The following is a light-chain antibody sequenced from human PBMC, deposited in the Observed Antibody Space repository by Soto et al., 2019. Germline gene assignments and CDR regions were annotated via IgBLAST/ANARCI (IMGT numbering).Light chain of an antibody. CDR3: QQYGSSPYT. J-gene: IGKJ2*01. CDR2: GAS. CDR1: QTVSRSA. V-gene: IGKV3-20*01. Sequence: EIVLTQSPGTLSLSPGERATLSCRASQTVSRSALAWYQQKPGQAPRLLIYGASNRATGIPDRFSGSGSGTDFTLTISRLEPEDFAVYYCQQYGSSPYTFGQGTKVDIK.